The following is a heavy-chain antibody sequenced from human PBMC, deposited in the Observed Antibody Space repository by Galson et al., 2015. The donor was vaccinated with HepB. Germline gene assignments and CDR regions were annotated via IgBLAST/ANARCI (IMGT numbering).Heavy chain of an antibody. CDR2: ISNDGSIR. V-gene: IGHV3-74*01. D-gene: IGHD1-14*01. CDR1: GFTFSNHW. CDR3: ARDDITFDGIIDR. Sequence: SLRLSCAASGFTFSNHWMHWVRQVPGKGLEWVSRISNDGSIRSSADSVKARLTISRDNAKNTLYLQMNSLSADDTAVYYCARDDITFDGIIDRWGQGTQVIVSS. J-gene: IGHJ5*02.